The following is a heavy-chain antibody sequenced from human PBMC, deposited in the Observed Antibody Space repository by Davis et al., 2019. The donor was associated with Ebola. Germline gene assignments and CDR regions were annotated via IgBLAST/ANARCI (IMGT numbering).Heavy chain of an antibody. J-gene: IGHJ4*02. CDR2: IRSIANNHAT. Sequence: GGSLRLSCAASGFSFSTSAMHWVRQASGKGLEWVGRIRSIANNHATGYVASVKGRFTISREDSRNTVYLQLNSLKFEDTAVYYCVTSKSGTYAYWGQGKLVTVSS. CDR1: GFSFSTSA. V-gene: IGHV3-73*01. CDR3: VTSKSGTYAY. D-gene: IGHD1-26*01.